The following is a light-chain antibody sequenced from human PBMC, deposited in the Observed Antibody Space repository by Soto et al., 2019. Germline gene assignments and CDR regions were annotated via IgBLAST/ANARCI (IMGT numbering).Light chain of an antibody. J-gene: IGKJ3*01. CDR3: QQRSNWLRD. Sequence: EIVLTQYPATLSLSPGERATLSCRASQSVSSYLAWYQQEPGQAPRLLIYDASHRATGIPARFSGSGSGTDFTLTISSLEPEDFAVYYCQQRSNWLRDFGPGTKVDIK. CDR2: DAS. CDR1: QSVSSY. V-gene: IGKV3-11*01.